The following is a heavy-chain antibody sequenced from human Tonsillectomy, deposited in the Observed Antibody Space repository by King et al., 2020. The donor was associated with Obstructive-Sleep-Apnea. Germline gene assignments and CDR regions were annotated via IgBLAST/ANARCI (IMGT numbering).Heavy chain of an antibody. Sequence: VQLVEAGGGLVQPGRSLRLSCVASGFPFDVNAMHWVRQAPGEGLEWVSGMCWYSGSIGYVASVKGRLTISRDNVKKSLYLQMNSLRVEDTALYYCAKDKDSSGWYADYWGQGTLVTVSS. CDR3: AKDKDSSGWYADY. CDR2: MCWYSGSI. D-gene: IGHD6-19*01. CDR1: GFPFDVNA. V-gene: IGHV3-9*01. J-gene: IGHJ4*02.